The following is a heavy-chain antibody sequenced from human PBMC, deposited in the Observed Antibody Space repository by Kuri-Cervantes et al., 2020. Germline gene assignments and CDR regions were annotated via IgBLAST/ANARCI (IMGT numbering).Heavy chain of an antibody. V-gene: IGHV4-39*07. CDR2: IYYSGST. CDR3: ARGPSYPWFDP. CDR1: GGSISSSSYY. Sequence: ESLKISCTVSGGSISSSSYYWGWIRQPPGKGLEWIGSIYYSGSTYYNPSLKSRVTISVDTSKNQFSLKLSSVTAADTAVYYCARGPSYPWFDPWGQGTLVTVSS. J-gene: IGHJ5*02.